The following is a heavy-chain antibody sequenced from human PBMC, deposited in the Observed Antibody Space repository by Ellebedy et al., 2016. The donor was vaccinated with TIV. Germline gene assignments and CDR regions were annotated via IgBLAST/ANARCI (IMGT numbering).Heavy chain of an antibody. CDR2: INPSGGST. CDR1: GYTFTNSY. V-gene: IGHV1-46*01. J-gene: IGHJ6*02. CDR3: ARKPLYGMDV. Sequence: AASVKVSCKASGYTFTNSYMHWVRQAPGQGLEWMGLINPSGGSTTYAQKFRGRVTMTWDTSTSTVYMELRSLRSDDTAVYYCARKPLYGMDVWGQGTTVTVSS.